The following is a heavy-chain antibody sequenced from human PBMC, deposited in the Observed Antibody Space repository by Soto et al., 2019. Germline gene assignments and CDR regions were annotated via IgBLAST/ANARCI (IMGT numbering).Heavy chain of an antibody. CDR2: ISAYNGNT. D-gene: IGHD3-22*01. J-gene: IGHJ4*01. Sequence: GASVKVSCKASGYTFTNFGISWVRQAPGQGLEWMGWISAYNGNTNYAQKFQGRVTMTTDTSTSTAYMELRSLRSDDTAVYYCARDTLKFDRYYYDSSGYSYFDYWG. V-gene: IGHV1-18*01. CDR1: GYTFTNFG. CDR3: ARDTLKFDRYYYDSSGYSYFDY.